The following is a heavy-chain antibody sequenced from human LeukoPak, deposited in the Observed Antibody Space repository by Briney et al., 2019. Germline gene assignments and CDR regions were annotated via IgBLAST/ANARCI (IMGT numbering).Heavy chain of an antibody. V-gene: IGHV3-30*02. D-gene: IGHD4-23*01. J-gene: IGHJ4*02. Sequence: GSLKLSCAASGFTFSNYAMHWVRQAPGKVLDWVAFIRYNGTNKNYADSVKGRFTISRDNSKNALYLEMSSLRLEDTAVYYCVRGNEIDYWRQGTLVTVSS. CDR3: VRGNEIDY. CDR2: IRYNGTNK. CDR1: GFTFSNYA.